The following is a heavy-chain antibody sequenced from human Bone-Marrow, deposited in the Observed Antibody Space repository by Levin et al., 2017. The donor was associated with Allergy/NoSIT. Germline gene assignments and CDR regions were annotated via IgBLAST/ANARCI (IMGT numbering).Heavy chain of an antibody. J-gene: IGHJ4*02. CDR1: GFKFDDHA. D-gene: IGHD3-16*01. CDR3: ARISSFGLGDLDF. V-gene: IGHV3-9*01. Sequence: PGGSLRLSCVASGFKFDDHAMHWVRQSPGKGLEWVSGISWSSGREAYADSVKGRFTISRDNVKNSLYLQMNSLRGDDTALYFCARISSFGLGDLDFWGQGTLVTVSS. CDR2: ISWSSGRE.